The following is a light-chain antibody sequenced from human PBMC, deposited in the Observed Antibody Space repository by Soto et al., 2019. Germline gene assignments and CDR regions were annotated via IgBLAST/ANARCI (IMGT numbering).Light chain of an antibody. J-gene: IGKJ4*01. CDR3: QQYNNWPPLT. CDR1: QSVSSN. V-gene: IGKV3-15*01. CDR2: GAS. Sequence: EIVMTQSPAPLPVSPGERATLSCRASQSVSSNLAWYQQKPGQAPRLLIYGASTRATGIPARFSGSGSGTEFTLTISSLQSEDVAVYYCQQYNNWPPLTFGGGTKVEIK.